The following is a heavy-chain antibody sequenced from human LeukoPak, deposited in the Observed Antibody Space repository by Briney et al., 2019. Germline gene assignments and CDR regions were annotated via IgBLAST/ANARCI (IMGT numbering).Heavy chain of an antibody. V-gene: IGHV4-61*05. CDR2: IYTSGGT. Sequence: SETLSLTCAVSGGSISSSSYYWDWIRQPPGKGLEWIGRIYTSGGTNYNPSLKSRVTMSVDTSRNQFSLKLSSVTAADTAVYYCARGRYCSSTSCYGPNFDYWGQGTLVTVSS. J-gene: IGHJ4*02. CDR3: ARGRYCSSTSCYGPNFDY. D-gene: IGHD2-2*01. CDR1: GGSISSSSYY.